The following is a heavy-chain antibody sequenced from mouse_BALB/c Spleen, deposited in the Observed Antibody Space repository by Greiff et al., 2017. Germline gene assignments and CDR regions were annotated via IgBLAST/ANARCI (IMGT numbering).Heavy chain of an antibody. J-gene: IGHJ3*01. Sequence: VKLQESGAELVRPGVSVKISCKGSGYTFTDYAMHWVKQSHAKSLEWIGVISTYYGDASYNQKFKGKATMTVDKSSSTAYMELARLTSEDSAIYYCARAYGNPFAYWGQGTLVTVSA. CDR1: GYTFTDYA. CDR2: ISTYYGDA. D-gene: IGHD2-10*02. V-gene: IGHV1S137*01. CDR3: ARAYGNPFAY.